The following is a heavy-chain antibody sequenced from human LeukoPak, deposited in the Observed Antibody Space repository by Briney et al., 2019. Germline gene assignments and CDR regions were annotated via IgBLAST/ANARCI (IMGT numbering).Heavy chain of an antibody. D-gene: IGHD6-13*01. CDR1: GFTFSSYA. J-gene: IGHJ3*02. CDR2: ISGSGGST. Sequence: GGSLRLSCAASGFTFSSYAMSWVRQAPGKGLEWVSAISGSGGSTYYADSVKGRFTISRDNSKNTLYLQMNSLRAEDTAVYYCARELPGEQQRSDAFDIWGQGTMVTVSS. V-gene: IGHV3-23*01. CDR3: ARELPGEQQRSDAFDI.